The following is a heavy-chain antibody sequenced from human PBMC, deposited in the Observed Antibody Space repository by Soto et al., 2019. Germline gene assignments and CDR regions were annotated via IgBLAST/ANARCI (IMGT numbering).Heavy chain of an antibody. J-gene: IGHJ4*02. CDR1: GASIESYY. V-gene: IGHV4-59*01. CDR3: ARDESSGFLDY. Sequence: SETLSLTCTVAGASIESYYWTWIRQSPGKGLDWIGYFHYTGSTNYSPSLKSRVTISVDTSLNQFSLKLRSVTAADPALYSCARDESSGFLDYWGQGTLVTVSS. D-gene: IGHD6-19*01. CDR2: FHYTGST.